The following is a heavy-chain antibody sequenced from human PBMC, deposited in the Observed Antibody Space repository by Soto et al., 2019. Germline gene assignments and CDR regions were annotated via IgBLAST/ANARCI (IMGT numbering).Heavy chain of an antibody. Sequence: NPSETLSLTCTVSGGSISSGDYYWSWIRQPPGKGLERIGYIYYSGSTYYNPSLKSRVTISVDTSKNQFSLKLSSVTAADTAVYYCARDLPITGTTWGVVGMDVWGQGTTVTVSS. V-gene: IGHV4-30-4*01. J-gene: IGHJ6*02. CDR3: ARDLPITGTTWGVVGMDV. CDR2: IYYSGST. D-gene: IGHD1-7*01. CDR1: GGSISSGDYY.